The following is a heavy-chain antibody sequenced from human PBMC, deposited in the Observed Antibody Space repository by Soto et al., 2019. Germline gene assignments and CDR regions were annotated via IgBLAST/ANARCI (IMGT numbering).Heavy chain of an antibody. V-gene: IGHV4-59*01. J-gene: IGHJ6*02. CDR3: AREVRVTTPKFYYYYGMDV. CDR1: GGSISSYY. Sequence: SETLSLTCTVSGGSISSYYWSWIRQPPGKGLEWIGYIYYSGSTNYDPSLKSRVTISVDTSKNQFSLKLSSVTAADTAVYYCAREVRVTTPKFYYYYGMDVWGQGTTVTVS. D-gene: IGHD4-4*01. CDR2: IYYSGST.